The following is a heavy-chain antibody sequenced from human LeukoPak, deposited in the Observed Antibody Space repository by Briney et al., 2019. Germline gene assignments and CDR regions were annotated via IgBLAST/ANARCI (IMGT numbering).Heavy chain of an antibody. J-gene: IGHJ4*02. V-gene: IGHV1-2*02. D-gene: IGHD2-2*01. CDR1: GYTFTGYY. CDR2: INPSSGGT. CDR3: ARDQDYQIDY. Sequence: ASVKVSCKASGYTFTGYYMHWVRQAPGQGLEWMGWINPSSGGTNYAQKFQGRVTMTRDTSISTAYMEPSRLRSDDTAVYYCARDQDYQIDYWGQGTLVTVSS.